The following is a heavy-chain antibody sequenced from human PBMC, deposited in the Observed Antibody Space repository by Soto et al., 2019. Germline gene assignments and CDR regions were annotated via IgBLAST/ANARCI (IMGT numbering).Heavy chain of an antibody. Sequence: GGSLRLSCAVSGFTFSTYDMHWVRQATGKGLEWVSAIGTAGDTYYPGSVKGRFTISRENAKNSLYLQMNSLTAGDTAVYCCVKVSGSRSHYDFWGQGSLVTVCS. CDR3: VKVSGSRSHYDF. J-gene: IGHJ4*02. CDR1: GFTFSTYD. D-gene: IGHD2-2*01. CDR2: IGTAGDT. V-gene: IGHV3-13*01.